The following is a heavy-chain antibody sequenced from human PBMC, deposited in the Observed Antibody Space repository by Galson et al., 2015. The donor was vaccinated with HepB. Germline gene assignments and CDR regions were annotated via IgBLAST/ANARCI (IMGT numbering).Heavy chain of an antibody. J-gene: IGHJ3*02. CDR3: ARVRVRGVIITDAFDI. CDR1: GFTFSDYG. CDR2: ISYDGINT. Sequence: SLRLSCAASGFTFSDYGMHWVRQAPGKGLEWVATISYDGINTYYADSVKGRFPISRDNSKNTLYLQMNSLRPEDTAVYFCARVRVRGVIITDAFDIWGQGTMVTVSS. D-gene: IGHD3-10*01. V-gene: IGHV3-30*19.